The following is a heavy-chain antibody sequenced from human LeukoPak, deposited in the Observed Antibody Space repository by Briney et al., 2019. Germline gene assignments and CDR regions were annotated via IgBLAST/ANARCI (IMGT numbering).Heavy chain of an antibody. CDR1: GLTFSSYA. V-gene: IGHV3-23*01. Sequence: GGSLRLSCAASGLTFSSYAMSWVRQAPGKGLEGVSAISGSGGSTYYADSVKGRFTISRDNSKNTLYLQMNSLRAEDTAVYYCANLRAVTTSHYYGMDVWGQGTTVTVSS. CDR3: ANLRAVTTSHYYGMDV. D-gene: IGHD4-17*01. J-gene: IGHJ6*02. CDR2: ISGSGGST.